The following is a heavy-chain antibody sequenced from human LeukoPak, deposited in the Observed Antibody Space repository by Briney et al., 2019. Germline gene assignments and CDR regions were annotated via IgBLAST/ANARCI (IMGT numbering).Heavy chain of an antibody. CDR1: GFTFSTFA. CDR3: AKDLHYNDGRWEFDP. CDR2: VVGGGTT. V-gene: IGHV3-23*01. D-gene: IGHD5-24*01. J-gene: IGHJ5*02. Sequence: PVGSLRLSCAASGFTFSTFAMTWVRQAPGKGLEWVSGVVGGGTTYYADSVKGRFTLSKDNSKKTVYLQMNSLRVEDTAIYYCAKDLHYNDGRWEFDPWGQGTLVTVSS.